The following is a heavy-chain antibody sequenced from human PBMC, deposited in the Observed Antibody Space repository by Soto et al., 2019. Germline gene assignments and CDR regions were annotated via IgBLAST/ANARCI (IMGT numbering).Heavy chain of an antibody. CDR2: ISGSGGST. J-gene: IGHJ4*02. V-gene: IGHV3-23*01. Sequence: GGSLRLSCAASGFTFSSYAMSWVRQAPGKGLEWVSAISGSGGSTYYADSVKGRSTISRDNSKNTLYLQMNSLRAEDTAVYYCACIAVAGTVGGLDYWGQGTLVTVSS. D-gene: IGHD6-19*01. CDR3: ACIAVAGTVGGLDY. CDR1: GFTFSSYA.